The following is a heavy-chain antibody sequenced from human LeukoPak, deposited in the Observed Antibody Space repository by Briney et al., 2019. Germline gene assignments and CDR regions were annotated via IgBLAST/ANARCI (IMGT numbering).Heavy chain of an antibody. CDR1: GFTFSSYS. CDR2: ISSSSTTI. V-gene: IGHV3-48*01. Sequence: PGGSLRLSCAASGFTFSSYSMTWVRQAPGKGLEWLSYISSSSTTIYYADSVKGRFTISRGNAKNSLYLQMNSLRAEDPALYYCARDEYYDSSGYTSWGQGTLVTVSS. D-gene: IGHD3-22*01. CDR3: ARDEYYDSSGYTS. J-gene: IGHJ4*02.